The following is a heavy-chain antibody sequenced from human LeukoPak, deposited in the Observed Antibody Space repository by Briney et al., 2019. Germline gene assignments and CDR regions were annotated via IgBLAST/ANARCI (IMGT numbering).Heavy chain of an antibody. CDR1: GYTFTSYH. CDR3: AREKPLFNFSGYNYSPHFIDY. Sequence: ASVKVSCKASGYTFTSYHMHWVRQAPGQGLEWMGIINPSGGSTSYAQKFQGRVTMTRDTSTSTVYMELSSLRSEDTAVYYCAREKPLFNFSGYNYSPHFIDYWGQGTLVTVSS. D-gene: IGHD5-24*01. V-gene: IGHV1-46*01. CDR2: INPSGGST. J-gene: IGHJ4*02.